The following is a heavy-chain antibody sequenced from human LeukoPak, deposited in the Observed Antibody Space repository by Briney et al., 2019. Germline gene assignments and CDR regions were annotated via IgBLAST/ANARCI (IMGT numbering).Heavy chain of an antibody. J-gene: IGHJ4*02. CDR1: GFTFSAYT. V-gene: IGHV3-30*04. CDR2: ISPDGNVK. CDR3: ARPPAARGSHTSVQRCFDN. D-gene: IGHD6-25*01. Sequence: GGSLRPSCAASGFTFSAYTLHWVRQAPGKGLGWVAVISPDGNVKYYADSVKRRFTISRDDSQSSLYLQMNSLRAEDTALYYCARPPAARGSHTSVQRCFDNWGQGVLVTVSS.